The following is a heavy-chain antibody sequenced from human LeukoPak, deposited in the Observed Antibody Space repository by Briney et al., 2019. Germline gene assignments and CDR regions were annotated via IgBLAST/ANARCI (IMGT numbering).Heavy chain of an antibody. Sequence: GGSLRLSCAASGFTFSSYGMHWVRQAPGKGLAWVSFIQYNGGRFYADSVKGRFALSRDNSKKTLYLEMNSLRPDDTAVYYCAKEASPPSDYMDVWGTGTTVT. CDR3: AKEASPPSDYMDV. J-gene: IGHJ6*03. CDR2: IQYNGGR. D-gene: IGHD6-6*01. V-gene: IGHV3-30*02. CDR1: GFTFSSYG.